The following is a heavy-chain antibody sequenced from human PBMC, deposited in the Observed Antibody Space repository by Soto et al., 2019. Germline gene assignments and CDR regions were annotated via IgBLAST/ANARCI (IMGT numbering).Heavy chain of an antibody. CDR3: AREGREYTNSGLFDY. V-gene: IGHV3-30*03. J-gene: IGHJ4*02. Sequence: GGSPRLSCSAPGFTFRSYGVHWGRQAPGKGLEWVAVISYDGSNKYYADSVKGRFTISRDNSKNTLYLQMNSLRAEDTAVYYCAREGREYTNSGLFDYWGQGTLVTVSS. CDR2: ISYDGSNK. D-gene: IGHD2-8*01. CDR1: GFTFRSYG.